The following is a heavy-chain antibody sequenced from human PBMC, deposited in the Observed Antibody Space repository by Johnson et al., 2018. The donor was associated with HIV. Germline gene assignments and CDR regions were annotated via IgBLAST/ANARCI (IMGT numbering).Heavy chain of an antibody. CDR3: ARALRDAFDI. Sequence: QVQLVESGGDLVKPGGSLRLSCAASGFTFSSYGMHWVRQAPGKGLEWVAGMWYDGTSKYYADSVRGRFTISRDNSKNALFLQMNSLRAEDTSLYYCARALRDAFDIWGQGTMVTVSS. J-gene: IGHJ3*02. V-gene: IGHV3-30*19. CDR1: GFTFSSYG. CDR2: MWYDGTSK.